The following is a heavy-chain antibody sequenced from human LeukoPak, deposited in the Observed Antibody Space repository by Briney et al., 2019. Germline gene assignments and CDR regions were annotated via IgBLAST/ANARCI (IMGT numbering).Heavy chain of an antibody. CDR3: ARGHYGLDF. Sequence: GGSLSLSCAASGFTFSDHYFSWIRQAPGKGLEWVSYITTSGTSIYYADSVKGRFTISRDNAKNSLYLQMSSLRTEDTAVYYCARGHYGLDFWGQGTPVTVSS. D-gene: IGHD3-10*01. CDR2: ITTSGTSI. CDR1: GFTFSDHY. J-gene: IGHJ4*02. V-gene: IGHV3-11*01.